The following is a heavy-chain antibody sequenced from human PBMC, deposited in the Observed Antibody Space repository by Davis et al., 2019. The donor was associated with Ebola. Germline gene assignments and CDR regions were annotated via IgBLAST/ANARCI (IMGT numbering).Heavy chain of an antibody. CDR2: IRYDGSNK. J-gene: IGHJ3*02. CDR1: GFTFSSYG. V-gene: IGHV3-30*02. Sequence: GGSLRLSCAASGFTFSSYGMHWVRQAPGKGLEWVAFIRYDGSNKYYADSVKGRFTISRDNSKNTLYLQMDSLRAEDTAVYYCAKVYSRTMVRGVIMGPDIWGQGTMVTVSS. CDR3: AKVYSRTMVRGVIMGPDI. D-gene: IGHD3-10*01.